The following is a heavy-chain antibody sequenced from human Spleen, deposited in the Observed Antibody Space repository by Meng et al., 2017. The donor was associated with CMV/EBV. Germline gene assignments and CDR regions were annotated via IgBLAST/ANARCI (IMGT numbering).Heavy chain of an antibody. CDR2: IRYDGSNK. D-gene: IGHD3-3*01. Sequence: GESLKISCAASGFSFSRYAMSWVRQAPGKGLEWVAFIRYDGSNKYYADSVKGRFTISRDNSKNTLYLQMNSLRAEDTAVYYCAKVQAEGRTIFGGMDVWGQGTTVTVSS. V-gene: IGHV3-30*02. CDR1: GFSFSRYA. CDR3: AKVQAEGRTIFGGMDV. J-gene: IGHJ6*02.